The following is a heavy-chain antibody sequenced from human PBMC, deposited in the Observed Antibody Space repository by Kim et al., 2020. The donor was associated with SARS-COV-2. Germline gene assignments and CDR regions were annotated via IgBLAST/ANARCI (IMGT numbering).Heavy chain of an antibody. V-gene: IGHV3-74*01. D-gene: IGHD6-13*01. CDR2: INSDGSTT. CDR3: ARVVITAAGTFGRYDY. Sequence: GGSLRLSCAASGFTFSNYWMHWVRQAPGKGLVWVSRINSDGSTTTYADSVKGRFTISRDNAKNTLYLQMNSLRAEDTAVYYCARVVITAAGTFGRYDYWGQGTLVTVSS. J-gene: IGHJ4*02. CDR1: GFTFSNYW.